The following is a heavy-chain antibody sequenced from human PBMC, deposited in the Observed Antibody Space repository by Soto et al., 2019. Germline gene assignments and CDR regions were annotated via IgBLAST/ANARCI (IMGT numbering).Heavy chain of an antibody. Sequence: QVQLQESGPGLVKPSETLSLTCTVSGGSISSYYWSWIRQPPGKGLEWIGYIYYSGSTNYNPTLKSRLTISVDTFKNQFSLKLSSVTAADTAVYYCARGWDCSSTSCLDYWGQGTLVTVSS. V-gene: IGHV4-59*01. CDR2: IYYSGST. D-gene: IGHD2-2*01. J-gene: IGHJ4*02. CDR3: ARGWDCSSTSCLDY. CDR1: GGSISSYY.